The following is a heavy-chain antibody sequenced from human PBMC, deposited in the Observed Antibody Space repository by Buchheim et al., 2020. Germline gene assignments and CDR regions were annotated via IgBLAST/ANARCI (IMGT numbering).Heavy chain of an antibody. CDR3: AREDFWFDP. J-gene: IGHJ5*02. Sequence: QVQLQQSGPGLVKPSGTLSLTCTVSGDSISSDNWWSWVRQSPEKGLEWIGDVHHSGRTNSNPSLKSRVTISIEKFQNQFSPRLTSLSAADTAVYYCAREDFWFDPWGQGTL. V-gene: IGHV4-4*02. CDR2: VHHSGRT. CDR1: GDSISSDNW. D-gene: IGHD3-3*01.